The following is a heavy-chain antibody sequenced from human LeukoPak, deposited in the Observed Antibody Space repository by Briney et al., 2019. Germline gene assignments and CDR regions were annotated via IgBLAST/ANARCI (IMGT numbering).Heavy chain of an antibody. CDR3: ARVESRDGPRGPPNYMDV. CDR2: IYYSGST. J-gene: IGHJ6*03. CDR1: GGSFSGYY. Sequence: SETLSLTCAVYGGSFSGYYWSWIRQPPGKGLEWIGYIYYSGSTNYNPSLKSRVTISVDTSKNQFSLKLSSVTAADTAVYYCARVESRDGPRGPPNYMDVWGKGTTVTISS. D-gene: IGHD5-24*01. V-gene: IGHV4-59*01.